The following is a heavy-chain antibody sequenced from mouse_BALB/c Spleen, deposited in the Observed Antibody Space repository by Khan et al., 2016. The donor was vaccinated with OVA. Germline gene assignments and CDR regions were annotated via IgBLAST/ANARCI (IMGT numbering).Heavy chain of an antibody. D-gene: IGHD2-3*01. Sequence: VQLVESGPGLVAPSQSLSITCNVSGFSLTSFGVHWVRQPPGKGLAWLVVIWSDGSTHYNSVLKSRLSISKDNSTSQVFLKMNSRQSDDTASDYCARWLDGYSSRYAMDYWGQGTSVTVSS. CDR2: IWSDGST. CDR3: ARWLDGYSSRYAMDY. J-gene: IGHJ4*01. V-gene: IGHV2-6*02. CDR1: GFSLTSFG.